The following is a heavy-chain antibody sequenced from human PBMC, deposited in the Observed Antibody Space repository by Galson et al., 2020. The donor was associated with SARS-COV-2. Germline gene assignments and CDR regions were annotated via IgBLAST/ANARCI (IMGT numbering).Heavy chain of an antibody. J-gene: IGHJ4*02. CDR1: GFTFKDFW. Sequence: GGSLRLSCAASGFTFKDFWMSWVRQAPGKGLEWVANIRGDGSETNYVDSVKGRFVISRDNAIDSLFLQMNDLRVDDTAVYFCTREGWQGGYWGQGTRVTVSS. CDR3: TREGWQGGY. D-gene: IGHD6-19*01. V-gene: IGHV3-7*01. CDR2: IRGDGSET.